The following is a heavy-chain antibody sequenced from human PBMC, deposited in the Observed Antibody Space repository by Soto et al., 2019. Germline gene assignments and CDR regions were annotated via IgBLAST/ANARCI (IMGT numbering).Heavy chain of an antibody. CDR3: VRDLAATGTYYFDF. V-gene: IGHV3-72*01. Sequence: EVHLVESGGGSVQPGGSLSLSCAASGFTFSDHYMDWVRQAPGKGLEWIARSRNRANSYTTEYAAYVKGRFTISRDDSKNSLYLQMNSLETEDTAIYYCVRDLAATGTYYFDFWGQGTLVTVSS. J-gene: IGHJ4*02. CDR2: SRNRANSYTT. CDR1: GFTFSDHY. D-gene: IGHD6-13*01.